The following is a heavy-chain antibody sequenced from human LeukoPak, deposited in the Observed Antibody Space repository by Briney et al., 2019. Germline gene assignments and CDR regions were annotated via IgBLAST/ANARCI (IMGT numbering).Heavy chain of an antibody. V-gene: IGHV4-59*01. CDR3: ARLGSNTYYYGSGRGLFDP. J-gene: IGHJ5*02. D-gene: IGHD3-10*01. Sequence: SSETLSLTCTVSGGSISSYYWSWIRQPPGKGLEWIGYIYYSGSTNYNPSLKSRVTISVDTSKNQFSLKLSSVTAADTAVYYCARLGSNTYYYGSGRGLFDPWGQGTLVTVSS. CDR1: GGSISSYY. CDR2: IYYSGST.